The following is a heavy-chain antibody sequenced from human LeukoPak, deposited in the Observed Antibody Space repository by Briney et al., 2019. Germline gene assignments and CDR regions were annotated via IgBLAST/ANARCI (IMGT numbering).Heavy chain of an antibody. J-gene: IGHJ3*02. V-gene: IGHV1-2*02. CDR3: ARPLLPYYDILTGYYPANDAFDT. CDR2: INPNSGGT. D-gene: IGHD3-9*01. CDR1: GYTFTGYY. Sequence: GASVKVSCKASGYTFTGYYMHWVRQAPGQGLEWMGWINPNSGGTNYAQKFQGRVTMTRDTSISTAYMELSRLRSDDTAVYYCARPLLPYYDILTGYYPANDAFDTWGQGTMVTVSS.